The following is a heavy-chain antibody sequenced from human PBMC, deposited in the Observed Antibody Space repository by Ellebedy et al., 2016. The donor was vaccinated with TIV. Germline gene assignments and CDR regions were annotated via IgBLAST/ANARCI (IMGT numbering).Heavy chain of an antibody. D-gene: IGHD1-1*01. CDR3: ARDSGGTGFD. V-gene: IGHV3-21*01. Sequence: PGGSLRLSCAASGFTFSTYSINWVHQAPGKGLEWVSLISRNGTFIYYADSVKGRFTISRDNAKNSLYLQMNSLRAEDTAVYYCARDSGGTGFDWGQGTLVTVSS. CDR1: GFTFSTYS. J-gene: IGHJ4*02. CDR2: ISRNGTFI.